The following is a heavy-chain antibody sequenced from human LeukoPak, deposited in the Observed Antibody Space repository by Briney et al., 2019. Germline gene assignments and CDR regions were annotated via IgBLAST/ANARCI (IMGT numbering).Heavy chain of an antibody. CDR2: ISAYNGNT. V-gene: IGHV1-18*01. J-gene: IGHJ6*02. CDR3: ARDLSGSYYHFYYYYGMDV. D-gene: IGHD1-26*01. CDR1: GYTFTSCG. Sequence: ASVKVSCKASGYTFTSCGISWVRQAPGQGLEWMGWISAYNGNTNYAQKLQGRVTMTTDTSTSTAYMELRSLRSDDTAVYYCARDLSGSYYHFYYYYGMDVWGQGTTVTVSS.